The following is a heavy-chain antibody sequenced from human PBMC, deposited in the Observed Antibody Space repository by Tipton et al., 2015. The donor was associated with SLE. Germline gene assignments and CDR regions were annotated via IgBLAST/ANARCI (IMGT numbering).Heavy chain of an antibody. CDR2: IIPILGTT. Sequence: QSGPEVKKPGSSVKVSCKTSGGTFSTYAVSWVRQAPGQGLEWMGGIIPILGTTHNAQKFQGRVTITADESTRTAFMELRSLRSEDTAVYYCVTDHGMAAARFGMDVWGQGTSVTVSS. CDR3: VTDHGMAAARFGMDV. V-gene: IGHV1-69*01. CDR1: GGTFSTYA. D-gene: IGHD6-25*01. J-gene: IGHJ6*02.